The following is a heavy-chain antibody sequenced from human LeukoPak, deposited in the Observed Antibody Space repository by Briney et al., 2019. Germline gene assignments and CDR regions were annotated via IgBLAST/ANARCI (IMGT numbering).Heavy chain of an antibody. CDR3: ARDLRQQLVTLDP. D-gene: IGHD6-13*01. J-gene: IGHJ5*02. V-gene: IGHV4-38-2*02. CDR1: GYSISSGYY. Sequence: SETLSLTCTVSGYSISSGYYWGWIRQPPGKGLEWIGSIYHSGSTYYNPSLKSRVAISVDTSKNRFSLKLSSVTAADTAVYYCARDLRQQLVTLDPWGQGTLVTVSS. CDR2: IYHSGST.